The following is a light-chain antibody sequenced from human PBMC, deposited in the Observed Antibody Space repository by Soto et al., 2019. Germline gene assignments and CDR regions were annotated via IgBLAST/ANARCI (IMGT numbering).Light chain of an antibody. CDR3: QQYNNWPPIT. Sequence: EIVLTQSPATLSLSPVERATLSCRASQSVSSYLAWYQQKPGQAPRLLIYVASTSATGIPARFSGSGSGTEFTLTISSLQSEDFAVYYCQQYNNWPPITFGQGTRLEIK. CDR2: VAS. CDR1: QSVSSY. J-gene: IGKJ5*01. V-gene: IGKV3-15*01.